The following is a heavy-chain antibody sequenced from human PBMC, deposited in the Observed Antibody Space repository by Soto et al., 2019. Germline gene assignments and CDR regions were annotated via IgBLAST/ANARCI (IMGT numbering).Heavy chain of an antibody. J-gene: IGHJ3*02. CDR3: ARVERGTATTVVDAFDI. Sequence: QEQLQQWGAGLLKPSETLSLTCAVYGGFVSSGNYYWSWIRQPPGKGLEWIGEMSHSGGTHFNPSLKVRVTISVDTSKNQFSLKMSSVTAADTDLYYCARVERGTATTVVDAFDIWGPGTMVTVSS. V-gene: IGHV4-34*01. D-gene: IGHD1-1*01. CDR2: MSHSGGT. CDR1: GGFVSSGNYY.